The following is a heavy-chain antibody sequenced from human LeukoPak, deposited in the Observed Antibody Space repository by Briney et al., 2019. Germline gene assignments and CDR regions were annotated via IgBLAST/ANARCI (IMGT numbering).Heavy chain of an antibody. CDR2: MYYSGST. CDR1: GDSIRRSSYY. V-gene: IGHV4-39*01. J-gene: IGHJ6*03. Sequence: SETLSLTCTVSGDSIRRSSYYWGWIRQPPGKGLEWIGSMYYSGSTYYNPSLKSRVTISVDTSMNQFSLELSSVTAADTAVYYCARQPVVAATPFYYMDVWGKGAPVTISS. D-gene: IGHD2-15*01. CDR3: ARQPVVAATPFYYMDV.